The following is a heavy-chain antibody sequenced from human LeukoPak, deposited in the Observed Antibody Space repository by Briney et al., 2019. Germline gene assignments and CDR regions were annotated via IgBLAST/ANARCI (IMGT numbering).Heavy chain of an antibody. CDR2: ITSGSTYI. CDR3: AKDRYSYAFEYSDS. V-gene: IGHV3-21*01. D-gene: IGHD5-18*01. CDR1: GFTFSSYG. J-gene: IGHJ4*02. Sequence: GGSLRLSCAASGFTFSSYGMHWVRQAPGKGLEWVSSITSGSTYIYYADSVKGRFTISRDNAKNTLSLQVSSLRTEDTAVYYCAKDRYSYAFEYSDSWGQGTLVTVSS.